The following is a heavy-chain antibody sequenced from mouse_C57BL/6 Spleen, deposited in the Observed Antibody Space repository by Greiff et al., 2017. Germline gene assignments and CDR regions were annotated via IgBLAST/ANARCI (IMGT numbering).Heavy chain of an antibody. Sequence: VQLQQPGAELVMPGASVKLSCKASGYTFTSYWMHWVKQRPGQGLEWIGEIDPSDSYTNYNQKFKGKATLTVDKSSSTAYMQLSSLTSEDSAVYYCARSMGLDYQYYFDYWGQGTTLTVSS. J-gene: IGHJ2*01. D-gene: IGHD2-4*01. CDR2: IDPSDSYT. V-gene: IGHV1-69*01. CDR3: ARSMGLDYQYYFDY. CDR1: GYTFTSYW.